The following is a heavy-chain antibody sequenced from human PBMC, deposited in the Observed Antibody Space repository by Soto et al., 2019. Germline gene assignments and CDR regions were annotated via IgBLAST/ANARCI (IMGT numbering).Heavy chain of an antibody. V-gene: IGHV4-34*01. CDR3: ARCCIAVAGTGLIVGATGYYYYYMDV. Sequence: SETLSLTCAVYGGSFRGYFWSWIRQPPGKWLEWIGEINHSGSTNYNPSLKSRVTISVDTSKNQFSLKLSSVTAADTAVYYCARCCIAVAGTGLIVGATGYYYYYMDVWGKGTTVTVSS. D-gene: IGHD6-19*01. CDR1: GGSFRGYF. CDR2: INHSGST. J-gene: IGHJ6*03.